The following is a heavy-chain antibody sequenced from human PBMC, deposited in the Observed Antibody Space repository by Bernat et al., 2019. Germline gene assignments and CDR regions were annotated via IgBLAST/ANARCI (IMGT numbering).Heavy chain of an antibody. CDR1: GFTFSSYW. Sequence: EVQLVESGGGLVQPGGSLRLSCAASGFTFSSYWMHWVRQAPGKGLVWVSRINSDGSSTSYADSVKGRFTISRDNAKNTLYLQMNSLRAEDTAVYYCARGGMIVVVPSYYYYGMDVWGQGTTVTVSS. D-gene: IGHD3-22*01. CDR2: INSDGSST. CDR3: ARGGMIVVVPSYYYYGMDV. V-gene: IGHV3-74*01. J-gene: IGHJ6*02.